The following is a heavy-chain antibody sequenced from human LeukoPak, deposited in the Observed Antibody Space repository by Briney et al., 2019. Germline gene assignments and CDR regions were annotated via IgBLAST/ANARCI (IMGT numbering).Heavy chain of an antibody. CDR3: AGGYSYGYY. D-gene: IGHD5-18*01. CDR1: GFTFSSYS. J-gene: IGHJ4*02. V-gene: IGHV3-21*01. Sequence: GGSLRLSCAASGFTFSSYSMNWVRQAPGKGLEWVSSISSSSSYMYYADSVKGRFTISRDNAKNSLYLQMNSLRAEDTAVYYCAGGYSYGYYWGQGTLVTVSS. CDR2: ISSSSSYM.